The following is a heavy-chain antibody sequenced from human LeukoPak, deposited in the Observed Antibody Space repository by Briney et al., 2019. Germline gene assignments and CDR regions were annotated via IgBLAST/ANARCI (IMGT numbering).Heavy chain of an antibody. Sequence: GGSLRLSCAASGFTVSTTYMSWVRQAPGKGLECISIIYSGVTYYADSVKGRFIVSRDNSKNTLYLQMTNLRAEDTAVYYCARAPPSWYHFDYWGQGTLVTVSS. CDR1: GFTVSTTY. CDR2: IYSGVT. D-gene: IGHD6-13*01. CDR3: ARAPPSWYHFDY. J-gene: IGHJ4*02. V-gene: IGHV3-66*01.